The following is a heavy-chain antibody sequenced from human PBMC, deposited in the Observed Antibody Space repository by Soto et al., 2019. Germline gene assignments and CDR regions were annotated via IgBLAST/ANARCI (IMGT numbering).Heavy chain of an antibody. Sequence: QVQLVESGGGVVQPGRSLRLSCVASGFTFSSYGMHWVRQAPGKGLGWVAIISYDGSNPYYADSVKGRFTISRDNSKNTLYLQMNSLRAEDTSVYYCAKEGGLSGSYYISSSYYFDYWGQGTLVTVSS. CDR2: ISYDGSNP. D-gene: IGHD1-26*01. CDR3: AKEGGLSGSYYISSSYYFDY. CDR1: GFTFSSYG. J-gene: IGHJ4*02. V-gene: IGHV3-30*18.